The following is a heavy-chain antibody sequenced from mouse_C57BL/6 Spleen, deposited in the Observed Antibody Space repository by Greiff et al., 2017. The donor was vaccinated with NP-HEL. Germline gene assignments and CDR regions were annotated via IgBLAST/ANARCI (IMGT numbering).Heavy chain of an antibody. D-gene: IGHD3-2*02. Sequence: VQLQQSGAELVRPGSSVKLSCKASGYTFTSYWMHLVKQRPIQGLEWIGNIDPSDSETHYNQKFKDKATLTVDKSSSTAYMKLSSLTSEDSAVYYCARGRTAQATDFDYWGQGTTLTVSS. CDR2: IDPSDSET. CDR3: ARGRTAQATDFDY. V-gene: IGHV1-52*01. J-gene: IGHJ2*01. CDR1: GYTFTSYW.